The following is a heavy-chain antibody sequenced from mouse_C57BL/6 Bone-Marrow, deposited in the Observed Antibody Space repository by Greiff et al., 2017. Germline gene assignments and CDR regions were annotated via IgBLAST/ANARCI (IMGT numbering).Heavy chain of an antibody. V-gene: IGHV1-61*01. CDR2: IYPSDSET. D-gene: IGHD2-3*01. CDR3: ARRWLLPDY. CDR1: GYTFTSYW. Sequence: QVQLKESGAELVRPGSSVKLSCKASGYTFTSYWMDWVKQRPGQGLEWIGNIYPSDSETHYNQKFKDKATLTVDKSSSTAYMQLSSLTSEDSAVYYCARRWLLPDYWGQGTTLTVSS. J-gene: IGHJ2*01.